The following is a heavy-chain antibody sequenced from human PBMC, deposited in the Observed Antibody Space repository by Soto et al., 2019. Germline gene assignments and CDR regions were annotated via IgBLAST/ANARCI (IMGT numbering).Heavy chain of an antibody. Sequence: QVQLQESGPGLVKPSQTLSLTCSVSGDYIHVGGYYWTWIRQRPGKGLEWMGYIYYTGKTYYNPALESRHTMSVDRSKNQFSLRLTSVTAADTAVYFCGRDLTSNANCIDPWGQGTLVTVSS. CDR2: IYYTGKT. V-gene: IGHV4-30-4*01. D-gene: IGHD2-2*01. CDR1: GDYIHVGGYY. CDR3: GRDLTSNANCIDP. J-gene: IGHJ5*02.